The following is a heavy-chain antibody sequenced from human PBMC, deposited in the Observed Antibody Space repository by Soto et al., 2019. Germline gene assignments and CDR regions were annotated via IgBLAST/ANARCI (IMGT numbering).Heavy chain of an antibody. CDR3: ARDGDVEGGPPPKDYAMDV. J-gene: IGHJ6*02. V-gene: IGHV3-33*08. D-gene: IGHD3-10*01. CDR1: GFTFRNFG. CDR2: VWYDGTNK. Sequence: QVRLVESGGGVVQPGRSLRLSCAASGFTFRNFGFHWVRQAPGKGLEWVAFVWYDGTNKYYAESLKGRVSISRDNSKNTLYLEMKSLRAEDTAVYYCARDGDVEGGPPPKDYAMDVWGQGTTVTVSS.